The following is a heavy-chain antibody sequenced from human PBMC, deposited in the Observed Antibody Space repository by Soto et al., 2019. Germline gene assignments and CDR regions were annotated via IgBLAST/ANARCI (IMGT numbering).Heavy chain of an antibody. CDR2: IYWDDDK. Sequence: GAGPKLVDPKQTPTLTCTFPGVSLTNAGVGVGRIRQPPGKALEWLSLIYWDDDKRYNPSLKTRLPIPKDTSRNQVVLTVTNMLPMDTGTYYCAQRGRSSSAAGWFDPWGPGILVTVSS. J-gene: IGHJ5*02. CDR1: GVSLTNAGVG. V-gene: IGHV2-5*02. D-gene: IGHD6-6*01. CDR3: AQRGRSSSAAGWFDP.